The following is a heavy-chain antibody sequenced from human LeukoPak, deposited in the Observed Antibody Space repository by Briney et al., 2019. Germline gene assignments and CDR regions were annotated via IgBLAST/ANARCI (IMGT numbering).Heavy chain of an antibody. CDR3: ARVLVHYDSSGCRIGHGMDV. J-gene: IGHJ6*02. Sequence: GGSLRLSCAASGFTFSSYGMHWVRQAPGKGLEWVAVIWYDGSNKYYADSVKGRFTISRVNSKNTLYLQMNSLRAEDTAVYYCARVLVHYDSSGCRIGHGMDVWGQGTTVTVSS. D-gene: IGHD3-22*01. V-gene: IGHV3-33*01. CDR2: IWYDGSNK. CDR1: GFTFSSYG.